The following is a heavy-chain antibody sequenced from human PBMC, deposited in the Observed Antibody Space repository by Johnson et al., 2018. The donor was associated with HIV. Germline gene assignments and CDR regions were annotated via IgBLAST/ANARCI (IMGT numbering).Heavy chain of an antibody. CDR2: ISSSGSTI. Sequence: EVQLVESGGGVVQPGGSLRLSCAASGFTFNNYDMHWVRQAPGKGLEWVSYISSSGSTIYYAASVKGRFNISRDNAKNSLYLQMNSLRVEDTAVYYCARGSRYTYDNDDAYLLHAFDFWGQGTMVTVSS. CDR3: ARGSRYTYDNDDAYLLHAFDF. V-gene: IGHV3-48*04. J-gene: IGHJ3*01. D-gene: IGHD3-22*01. CDR1: GFTFNNYD.